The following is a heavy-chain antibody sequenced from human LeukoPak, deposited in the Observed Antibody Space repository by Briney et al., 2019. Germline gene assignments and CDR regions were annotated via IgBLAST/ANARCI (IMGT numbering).Heavy chain of an antibody. CDR2: ITADNGNA. CDR3: ARALYCSSSNCYDGASDY. J-gene: IGHJ4*02. CDR1: GYTFTNYG. D-gene: IGHD2-15*01. Sequence: ASVKVSCKSSGYTFTNYGISWVRQAPGQGLEWMGWITADNGNANYAQKFQVRVTMTADTSTSTAYMELRSLRSDDTAVYYCARALYCSSSNCYDGASDYWGQGTLVTVSS. V-gene: IGHV1-18*01.